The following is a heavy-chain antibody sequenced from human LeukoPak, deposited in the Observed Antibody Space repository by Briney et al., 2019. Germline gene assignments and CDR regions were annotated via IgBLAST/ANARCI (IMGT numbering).Heavy chain of an antibody. D-gene: IGHD3-10*01. CDR1: GFTSSSYA. J-gene: IGHJ6*02. CDR3: AKTYGSGSHPYYYYGMDV. CDR2: ISGSGGST. V-gene: IGHV3-23*01. Sequence: PGGSLRLSCAASGFTSSSYAMSWVRQAPGKGLEWVSAISGSGGSTYYADSVKGRFTISRDNSRNTLYLQMNSLRAEDTAVYYCAKTYGSGSHPYYYYGMDVWGQGTTVTVSS.